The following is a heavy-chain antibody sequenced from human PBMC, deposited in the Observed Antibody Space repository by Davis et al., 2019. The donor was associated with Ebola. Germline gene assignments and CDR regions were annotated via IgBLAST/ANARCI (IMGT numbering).Heavy chain of an antibody. Sequence: PGGSLRPSCAASGFTFSSYSMNWVRQAPGKGLEWVSSISSSSSYIYYADSVKGRFTISRDNAKNSLYLQMNSLRAEDTAVYYCARAIAYYYYGMDVWGQGTTVTVSS. CDR3: ARAIAYYYYGMDV. CDR2: ISSSSSYI. V-gene: IGHV3-21*01. CDR1: GFTFSSYS. J-gene: IGHJ6*02.